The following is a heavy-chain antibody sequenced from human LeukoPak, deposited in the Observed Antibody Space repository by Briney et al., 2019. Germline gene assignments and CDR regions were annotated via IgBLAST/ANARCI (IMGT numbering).Heavy chain of an antibody. CDR2: VYYSGST. V-gene: IGHV4-30-4*07. J-gene: IGHJ4*02. CDR3: ARSRGSEYSGSYILGY. Sequence: SETLSLTCAVAGDSIRPGGYSWSWIRQPPGKGLEYIVYVYYSGSTYYNPSLKSRVTISVDTSKNQFSLKLSSVTAADTAVYYCARSRGSEYSGSYILGYWGQGTLVTVSS. CDR1: GDSIRPGGYS. D-gene: IGHD1-26*01.